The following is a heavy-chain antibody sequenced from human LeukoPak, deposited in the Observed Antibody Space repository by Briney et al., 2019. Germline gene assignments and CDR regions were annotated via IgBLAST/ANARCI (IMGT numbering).Heavy chain of an antibody. D-gene: IGHD3-9*01. V-gene: IGHV1-2*02. CDR1: GYTFTGYY. Sequence: ASVKVSCKASGYTFTGYYMHWVRQAPGQGLEWMGWINPNSGGTNYAQKFQGRVTVTRDTSISTAYMELSRLRSDDTAVYYCARDLSRYFDWLSHGGGDYWGQGTLVTVSS. CDR2: INPNSGGT. CDR3: ARDLSRYFDWLSHGGGDY. J-gene: IGHJ4*02.